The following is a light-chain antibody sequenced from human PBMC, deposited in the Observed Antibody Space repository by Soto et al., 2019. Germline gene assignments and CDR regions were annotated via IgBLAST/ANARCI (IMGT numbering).Light chain of an antibody. V-gene: IGKV3-20*01. CDR2: VAR. CDR1: QSVSSSY. J-gene: IGKJ1*01. Sequence: EIVLTQSPGTLSLSPGERATLSCRASQSVSSSYLAWYQQKPGQAPRLLIHVARIRATGFPDRFSGSGSETDFTLTIGRLEPEDFAIYYCQQYGSSPWTFGLGTKVELK. CDR3: QQYGSSPWT.